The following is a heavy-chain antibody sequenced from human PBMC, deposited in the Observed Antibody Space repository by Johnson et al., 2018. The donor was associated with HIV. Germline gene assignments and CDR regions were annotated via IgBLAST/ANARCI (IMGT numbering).Heavy chain of an antibody. D-gene: IGHD3-22*01. CDR2: ISYDGNNK. Sequence: QMLLVESGGGLVQPGRSLRLSCAASGFTFSSYAMNWVRQAPGKGLEWVAVISYDGNNKYSADSVKGRFTISRDNSKNTLYLQMNSLRAEDTAVYYCATYYYDSSGYSYAFDIWGQGTMVTVSS. V-gene: IGHV3-30-3*01. CDR1: GFTFSSYA. J-gene: IGHJ3*02. CDR3: ATYYYDSSGYSYAFDI.